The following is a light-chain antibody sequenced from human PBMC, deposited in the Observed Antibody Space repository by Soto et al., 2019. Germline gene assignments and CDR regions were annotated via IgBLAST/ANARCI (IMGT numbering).Light chain of an antibody. CDR2: DAS. V-gene: IGKV3-11*01. CDR1: QSVSSY. J-gene: IGKJ2*01. CDR3: QQRSNWPPYT. Sequence: EIVLTQSPATLSLSPGERATLSCRASQSVSSYLAWYQQKPGQAPRLLIYDASNRATGIPARFSGSGSGTDFTLPISSLEPEDFAVYYCQQRSNWPPYTFAQGTKLEIK.